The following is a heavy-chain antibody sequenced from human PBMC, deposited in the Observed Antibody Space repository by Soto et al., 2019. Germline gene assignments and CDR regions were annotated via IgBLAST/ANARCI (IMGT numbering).Heavy chain of an antibody. V-gene: IGHV1-18*04. CDR1: GYTFTSYG. Sequence: QVQLVQSGAEVKKPGASVKVSCKASGYTFTSYGISWVRQAPGQWLEWMGWISAYNGNTNYAQKLQGRVTMTTDASTSTAYMELRSLRSDDTAVYYCARLSMTTVVIGYFDYWGQGTLVTVSS. D-gene: IGHD4-17*01. J-gene: IGHJ4*02. CDR2: ISAYNGNT. CDR3: ARLSMTTVVIGYFDY.